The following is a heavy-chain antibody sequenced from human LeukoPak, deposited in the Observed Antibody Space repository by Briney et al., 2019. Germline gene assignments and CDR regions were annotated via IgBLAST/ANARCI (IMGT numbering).Heavy chain of an antibody. V-gene: IGHV3-7*01. J-gene: IGHJ5*02. Sequence: GRSLRLSYAASGFSVSDYAMHWVRRAPGKGLEWVANINQDGSEKYYVDSVKGRFTISRDNAKNSLYLQMNSLRAEDTAVYYCARGLNWFDPWGQGTLVTVSS. CDR3: ARGLNWFDP. D-gene: IGHD3-16*01. CDR1: GFSVSDYA. CDR2: INQDGSEK.